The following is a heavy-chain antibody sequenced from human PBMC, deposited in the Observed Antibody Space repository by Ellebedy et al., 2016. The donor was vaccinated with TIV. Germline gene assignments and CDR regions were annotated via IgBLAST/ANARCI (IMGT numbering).Heavy chain of an antibody. J-gene: IGHJ6*02. CDR1: GFTFSSYG. V-gene: IGHV3-30*02. CDR2: IRYDGGNK. CDR3: AKDIDRSTFYTRGMDV. Sequence: GESLKISCVTSGFTFSSYGIHWVRQAPVKGLEWVAYIRYDGGNKNDADSVKGRFTISRDNSKNTLSLQMNSLRAEDTAVYYCAKDIDRSTFYTRGMDVWGRGTTVTVSS. D-gene: IGHD2/OR15-2a*01.